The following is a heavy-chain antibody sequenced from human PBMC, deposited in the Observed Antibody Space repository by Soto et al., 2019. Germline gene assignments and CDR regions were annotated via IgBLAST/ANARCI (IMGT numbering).Heavy chain of an antibody. CDR2: INHSGIT. J-gene: IGHJ4*02. CDR3: AIGPRMWLAGGGY. V-gene: IGHV4-34*01. CDR1: GGSFSGYY. D-gene: IGHD6-19*01. Sequence: QVQLEQWGAGLLKPSETLFLTCAVYGGSFSGYYWSWIRQPPGKGLEWLGEINHSGITDYNPSLKSRITISIDTSKKQFSLKLNSVTAADTAVYYCAIGPRMWLAGGGYWGQGTQVTVSS.